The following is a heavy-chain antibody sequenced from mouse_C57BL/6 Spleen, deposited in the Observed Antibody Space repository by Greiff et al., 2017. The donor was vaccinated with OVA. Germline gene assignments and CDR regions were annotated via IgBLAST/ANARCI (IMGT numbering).Heavy chain of an antibody. J-gene: IGHJ4*01. V-gene: IGHV1-53*01. CDR2: INPSNGGT. D-gene: IGHD4-1*01. Sequence: QVQLQQPGPDLVKPGASVKLSCKASGYTFTSYWMHWVQQRPGQGLEWIGHINPSNGGTNYTETFKSKVTMTVDTSASTAYMQLSSLTSEDSAVYYCAITDWEGNAMDYWGQGTSVTVSS. CDR1: GYTFTSYW. CDR3: AITDWEGNAMDY.